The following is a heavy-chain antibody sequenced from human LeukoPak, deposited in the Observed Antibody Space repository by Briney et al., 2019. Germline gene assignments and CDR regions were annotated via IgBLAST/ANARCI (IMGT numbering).Heavy chain of an antibody. CDR3: ATHYYGSGSQEYSFDY. CDR2: ERNDGDDK. J-gene: IGHJ4*02. V-gene: IGHV3-30*02. Sequence: GGSLRLSCAASGFIFSDYGMHWGPQAPAKGREWVTMERNDGDDKYYADSVRGRFTISRDNSKNTLYLQMNSLGPEDTAVYYCATHYYGSGSQEYSFDYWGQGTLVTVSS. D-gene: IGHD3-10*01. CDR1: GFIFSDYG.